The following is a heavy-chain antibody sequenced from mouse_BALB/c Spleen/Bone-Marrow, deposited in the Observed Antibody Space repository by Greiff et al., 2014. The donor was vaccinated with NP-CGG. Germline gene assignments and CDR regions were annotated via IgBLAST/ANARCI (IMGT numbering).Heavy chain of an antibody. CDR2: ISTYSGNT. Sequence: QVQLKHSGPELVRPGVSVKISCKGSGYTFTDYAMHWVKQSHAKSLEWIGVISTYSGNTNYNQKFKGKATMTVDKSSSTAYMELARLTSEDSAIYYCARYGYGSSYYAMDYWGQGTSVTVSS. CDR3: ARYGYGSSYYAMDY. J-gene: IGHJ4*01. CDR1: GYTFTDYA. V-gene: IGHV1-67*01. D-gene: IGHD1-1*01.